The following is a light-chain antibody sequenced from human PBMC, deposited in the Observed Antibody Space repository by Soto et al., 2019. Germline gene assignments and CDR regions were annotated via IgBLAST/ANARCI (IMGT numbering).Light chain of an antibody. J-gene: IGLJ2*01. CDR2: EVS. V-gene: IGLV2-14*01. CDR1: XSDVXGYNY. Sequence: QSALTQPASVSGSPGQSITISCTXTXSDVXGYNYVSWYQQHPGKAPKLMIYEVSNRPSGVSNRFSGSKSGNTASLTISGLQAEDEADYYCSSYTSSSTLVFGGGTKLTVL. CDR3: SSYTSSSTLV.